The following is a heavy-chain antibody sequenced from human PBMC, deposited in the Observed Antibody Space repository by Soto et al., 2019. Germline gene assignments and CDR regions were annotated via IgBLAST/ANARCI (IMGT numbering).Heavy chain of an antibody. CDR2: IYSGGST. D-gene: IGHD6-19*01. J-gene: IGHJ4*02. V-gene: IGHV3-53*01. CDR1: GFTVSSNY. Sequence: EVQLVESGGGLIQPGGSLRLSCAASGFTVSSNYMSWVRQAPGKGLEWVSVIYSGGSTYYADSVKGRFTISRDNSKNTLYLQMNSLRAEDTAVYYCARDGYSSGWHPKLYYFDYWGQGTLVTVSS. CDR3: ARDGYSSGWHPKLYYFDY.